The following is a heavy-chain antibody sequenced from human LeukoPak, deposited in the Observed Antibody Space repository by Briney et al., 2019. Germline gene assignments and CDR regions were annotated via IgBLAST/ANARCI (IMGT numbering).Heavy chain of an antibody. CDR1: GFTFSTYG. J-gene: IGHJ4*02. Sequence: PGGSLRLSCAASGFTFSTYGVHWVRQAPGKGLEWVAVLSYDGSEKYYADSVKGRCTISRDNSKNTLYLQMNSLRAEDTAVYYCAKSSSGWYGGFDYWGQGTLVTVSS. CDR2: LSYDGSEK. CDR3: AKSSSGWYGGFDY. D-gene: IGHD6-19*01. V-gene: IGHV3-30*18.